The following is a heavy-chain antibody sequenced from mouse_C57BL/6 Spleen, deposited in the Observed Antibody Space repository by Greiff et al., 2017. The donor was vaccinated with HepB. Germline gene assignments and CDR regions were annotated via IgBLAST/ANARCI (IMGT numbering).Heavy chain of an antibody. CDR3: ARSWGRYWYFDV. V-gene: IGHV1-81*01. Sequence: QVQLKESGAELARPGASVKLSCKASGYTFTSYGISWVKQRTGQGLEWIGEIYPRSGNTYYNEKFKGKATLTADKSSSTAYMELRSLTSEDSAVYFCARSWGRYWYFDVWGTGTTVTVSS. D-gene: IGHD3-3*01. CDR1: GYTFTSYG. J-gene: IGHJ1*03. CDR2: IYPRSGNT.